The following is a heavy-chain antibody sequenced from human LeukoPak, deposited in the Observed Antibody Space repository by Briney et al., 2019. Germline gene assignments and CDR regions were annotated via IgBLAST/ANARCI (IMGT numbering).Heavy chain of an antibody. CDR3: ARAVGPYDGMDV. CDR2: IYSGGST. D-gene: IGHD2-2*01. J-gene: IGHJ6*02. CDR1: GFTVSSNY. Sequence: GGSLRLSCAASGFTVSSNYMSWVRQAPGKGLEWVSVIYSGGSTYYADSVKGRLTISRHNSKNTLYLQMNSLRAEDTAVYYCARAVGPYDGMDVWGQGTTVTVSS. V-gene: IGHV3-53*04.